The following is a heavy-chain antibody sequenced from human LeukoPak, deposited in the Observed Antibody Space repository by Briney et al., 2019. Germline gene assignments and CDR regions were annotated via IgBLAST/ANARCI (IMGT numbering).Heavy chain of an antibody. V-gene: IGHV3-23*01. CDR2: ISGAGGST. CDR3: VRDLVIFEY. CDR1: GFTFSNYA. Sequence: GGSLRLSCTSSGFTFSNYAMTWVRQAPGKGLEWVSTISGAGGSTYYADSVEGRFTTSRDNSKNTLSLQMNSLRAEDTAIYYCVRDLVIFEYWGQGTLVTVSS. J-gene: IGHJ4*02.